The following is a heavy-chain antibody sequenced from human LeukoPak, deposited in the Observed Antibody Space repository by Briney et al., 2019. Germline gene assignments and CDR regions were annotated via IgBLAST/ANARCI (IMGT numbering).Heavy chain of an antibody. CDR3: AREQEDDAYYSDSSGYLPDY. CDR2: IKQDGSEK. Sequence: PGGSLRLSCAASGFTFSSYWMSWVRQAPGKGLEWVANIKQDGSEKYYVDSVKGRFTISRDNAKNSLYLQMNSLRAEDTAVYYCAREQEDDAYYSDSSGYLPDYWGQGTLVTVSS. V-gene: IGHV3-7*03. CDR1: GFTFSSYW. D-gene: IGHD3-22*01. J-gene: IGHJ4*02.